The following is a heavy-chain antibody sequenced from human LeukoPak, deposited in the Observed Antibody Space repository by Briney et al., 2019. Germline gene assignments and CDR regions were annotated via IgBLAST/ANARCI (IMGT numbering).Heavy chain of an antibody. CDR2: IRYDGSNK. J-gene: IGHJ4*02. Sequence: GGSLRLSRAASGFTFSSYGMHWVRQAPGKGLEWVAFIRYDGSNKYYADSVKGRFTISRANSKNTLYLQMNSLRAEDTAVYYCASHLGYCSGGSCFETPKADYWGQGTLVTVSS. CDR3: ASHLGYCSGGSCFETPKADY. D-gene: IGHD2-15*01. CDR1: GFTFSSYG. V-gene: IGHV3-30*02.